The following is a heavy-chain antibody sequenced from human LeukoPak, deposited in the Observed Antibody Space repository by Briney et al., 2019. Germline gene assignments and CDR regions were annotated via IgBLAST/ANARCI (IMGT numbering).Heavy chain of an antibody. CDR3: ARMGIAVAGPRGSYYFDY. CDR2: INPNSGGT. D-gene: IGHD6-19*01. CDR1: GYTFTGYY. V-gene: IGHV1-2*02. Sequence: ASVKVSCKASGYTFTGYYMHWVRQAPGQGLEWMGWINPNSGGTNYAQKFQGRVTMTRDTSISTAYMELSRLRSDDTAVYYCARMGIAVAGPRGSYYFDYWGQGTLVTVSS. J-gene: IGHJ4*02.